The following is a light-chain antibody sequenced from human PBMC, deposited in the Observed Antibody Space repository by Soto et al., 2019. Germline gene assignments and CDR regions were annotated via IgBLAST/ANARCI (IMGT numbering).Light chain of an antibody. V-gene: IGLV2-14*01. CDR3: SPYTDSSNDV. CDR2: QVT. CDR1: SSDLAIYNY. J-gene: IGLJ1*01. Sequence: QSALTQPASVSGSPGQSITISCTGASSDLAIYNYVSWYQQQPGKAPKLIIYQVTNRPSGVSNRFSGSRSGNTASLTISGVQAEDEADYYCSPYTDSSNDVFGNGKKVTV.